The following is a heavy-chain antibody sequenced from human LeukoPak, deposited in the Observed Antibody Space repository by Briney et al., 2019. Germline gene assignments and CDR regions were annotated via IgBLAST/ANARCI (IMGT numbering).Heavy chain of an antibody. CDR1: GFTFSDYY. J-gene: IGHJ4*02. CDR3: SRVGSSGSVDY. CDR2: ISSRTGDT. V-gene: IGHV3-11*06. Sequence: GGSLRLSCAASGFTFSDYYMSWIRQAPGKGLEWVSYISSRTGDTNYVDSVKGRFTISRDNAKNSLYLQMNSLRAEDTAAYYCSRVGSSGSVDYWGQGTLVSVSS. D-gene: IGHD1-1*01.